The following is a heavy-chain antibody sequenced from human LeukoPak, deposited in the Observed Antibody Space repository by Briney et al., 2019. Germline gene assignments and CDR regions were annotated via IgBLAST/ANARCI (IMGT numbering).Heavy chain of an antibody. V-gene: IGHV4-38-2*02. Sequence: SETLSLTCTVSGYSITSGYYWDWIRQPPGKGLEWIGRVSHLLNTYYNPSLKSRVTISADTSKNQFSLKLTSVTAADTAVYYCARHSGHSSTNDAFDIWGQGTMVIVSS. CDR1: GYSITSGYY. CDR3: ARHSGHSSTNDAFDI. D-gene: IGHD6-13*01. CDR2: VSHLLNT. J-gene: IGHJ3*02.